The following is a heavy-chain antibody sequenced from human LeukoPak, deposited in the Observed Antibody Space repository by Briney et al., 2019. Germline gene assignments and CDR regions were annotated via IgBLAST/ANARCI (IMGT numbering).Heavy chain of an antibody. CDR1: GYTFTSYD. Sequence: ASVEVSCKASGYTFTSYDINWVRQATGQGLEWMGWMNPNSGNTGYAQKFQGRVTITRNTSISTAYMELSSLRSEDTAVYYCARISRSSGYDYWGQGTLVTVSS. V-gene: IGHV1-8*03. D-gene: IGHD6-19*01. J-gene: IGHJ4*02. CDR3: ARISRSSGYDY. CDR2: MNPNSGNT.